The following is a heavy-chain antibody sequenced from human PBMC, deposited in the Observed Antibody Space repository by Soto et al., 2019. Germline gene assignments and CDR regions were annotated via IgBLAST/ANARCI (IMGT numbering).Heavy chain of an antibody. D-gene: IGHD3-10*01. CDR3: ARYYPSSNWFDP. J-gene: IGHJ5*02. CDR1: GYSFTSHW. V-gene: IGHV5-51*01. CDR2: TYPGDSDT. Sequence: GESLKISCKGSGYSFTSHWIGWVRQMPGKGLEWMGITYPGDSDTRYSPSFQGQVTISVDKSISTAYLQWSSLKASDTAMYYCARYYPSSNWFDPWGQGTLVTVSS.